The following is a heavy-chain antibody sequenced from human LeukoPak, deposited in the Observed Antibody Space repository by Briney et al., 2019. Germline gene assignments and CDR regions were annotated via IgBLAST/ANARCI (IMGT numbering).Heavy chain of an antibody. CDR2: MSGSGGST. V-gene: IGHV3-23*01. CDR3: AKDPGDYYDPKGAFDY. J-gene: IGHJ4*02. Sequence: GGSLRLSCAASGFTFSIYGMSWVRQAPGRGLEWVSAMSGSGGSTYYADSVKGRFTISRDNSKNTLYLQMNSLRAEDTAVYYCAKDPGDYYDPKGAFDYWGQGTLVTVSS. D-gene: IGHD3-22*01. CDR1: GFTFSIYG.